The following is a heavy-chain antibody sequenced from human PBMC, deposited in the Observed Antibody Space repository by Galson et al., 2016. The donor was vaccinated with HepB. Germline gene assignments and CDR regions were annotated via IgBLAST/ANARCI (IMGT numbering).Heavy chain of an antibody. CDR2: IHTDGSSP. CDR3: GRGAYFGMDV. J-gene: IGHJ6*02. V-gene: IGHV3-74*01. Sequence: LRLSCAASGFTFTSNYMHLVRQAPGKGLVWVSGIHTDGSSPIYADSVKGRFTITRDNIKNTLYLPMNSLRADDSAVDYCGRGAYFGMDVWGQGTAVTVSS. CDR1: GFTFTSNY.